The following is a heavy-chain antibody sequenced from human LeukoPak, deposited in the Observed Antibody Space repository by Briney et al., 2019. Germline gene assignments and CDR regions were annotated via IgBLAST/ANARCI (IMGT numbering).Heavy chain of an antibody. Sequence: GGSLRLSCAASGFTFSSYWMSWVRQAPGKGLEWVANIKQDGSEKYYVDSVKGRFTISRDNSKNTLYLQMNSLRAEDTAVYYCARASGQVVTASDYWGQGTLVTVSS. D-gene: IGHD2-21*02. CDR3: ARASGQVVTASDY. CDR1: GFTFSSYW. J-gene: IGHJ4*02. CDR2: IKQDGSEK. V-gene: IGHV3-7*01.